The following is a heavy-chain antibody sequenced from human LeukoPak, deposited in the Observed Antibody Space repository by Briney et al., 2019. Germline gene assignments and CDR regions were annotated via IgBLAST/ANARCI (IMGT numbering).Heavy chain of an antibody. CDR3: AKDRVGATGY. CDR2: ISYDGSNK. V-gene: IGHV3-30*18. CDR1: GFTFSSCG. Sequence: GRSLRLSCAASGFTFSSCGMHWVRQAPGKGLEWVAVISYDGSNKYYADSVKGRFTISRDNSKNTLYLQMNSLRAEDTAVYYCAKDRVGATGYWGQGTLVTVSS. D-gene: IGHD1-26*01. J-gene: IGHJ4*02.